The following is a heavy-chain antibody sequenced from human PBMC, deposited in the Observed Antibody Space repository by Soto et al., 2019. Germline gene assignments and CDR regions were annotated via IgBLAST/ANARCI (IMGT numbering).Heavy chain of an antibody. CDR1: GGSISSGGYY. CDR2: IYYSGST. CDR3: ARQTTGEKLWFGELYFDY. V-gene: IGHV4-31*03. D-gene: IGHD3-10*01. Sequence: PSETLSLTCTVSGGSISSGGYYWSWIRQHPGKGLEWIGYIYYSGSTYYNPSLKSRVTISVDTSKNQFSLKLSSVTAADTAVYYCARQTTGEKLWFGELYFDYWGQGTLVTVSS. J-gene: IGHJ4*02.